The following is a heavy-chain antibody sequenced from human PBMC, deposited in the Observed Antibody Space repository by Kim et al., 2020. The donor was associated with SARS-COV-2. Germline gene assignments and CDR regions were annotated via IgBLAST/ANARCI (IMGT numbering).Heavy chain of an antibody. J-gene: IGHJ6*02. Sequence: KSRFTIPKDNSRNTLYRQMNSLRAEDTAVYYCAKDYYYYYGMDVWGQGTTVTVSS. V-gene: IGHV3-23*01. CDR3: AKDYYYYYGMDV.